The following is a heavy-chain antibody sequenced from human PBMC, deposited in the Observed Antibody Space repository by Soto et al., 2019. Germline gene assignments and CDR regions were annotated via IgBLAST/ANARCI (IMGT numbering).Heavy chain of an antibody. Sequence: QVQLEQSGAEVKKPGASVTVSCKTSGYTFNTYGISWVRQAPGQGLEWMGWISGYSGNSDYSQKFQGRVTMTRDTATRIAYMELRGLTSDDTAVYYCALGDPATYMRLPFDHWCKGTVVTVCS. D-gene: IGHD3-3*01. V-gene: IGHV1-18*04. CDR3: ALGDPATYMRLPFDH. CDR2: ISGYSGNS. J-gene: IGHJ4*02. CDR1: GYTFNTYG.